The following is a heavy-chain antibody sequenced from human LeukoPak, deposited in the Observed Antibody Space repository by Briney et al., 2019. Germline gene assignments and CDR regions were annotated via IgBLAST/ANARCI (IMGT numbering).Heavy chain of an antibody. D-gene: IGHD1-26*01. CDR2: TSSDLNVK. CDR1: GFTFRNYV. J-gene: IGHJ4*02. CDR3: ATGEGGFDY. Sequence: GGSLRLSCAASGFTFRNYVIHWVRQAPGKGLEWVAVTSSDLNVKLYADSVKGRFTISRDNSRSTLYLQMNSLRPEDTAIYYCATGEGGFDYWGQGTLVTVSS. V-gene: IGHV3-30-3*01.